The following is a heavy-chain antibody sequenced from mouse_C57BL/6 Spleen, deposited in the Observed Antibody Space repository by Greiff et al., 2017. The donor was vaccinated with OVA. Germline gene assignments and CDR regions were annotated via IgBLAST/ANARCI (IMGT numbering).Heavy chain of an antibody. J-gene: IGHJ4*01. CDR3: TTSDYYGSSRYAMDY. D-gene: IGHD1-1*01. CDR2: IDPENGDT. Sequence: VQLKQSGAELVRPGASVKLSCTASGFNIKDDYLHWVKQRPEQGLEWIGWIDPENGDTEYASKFQGKATITADTSSNTAYLQLSSLTSEDTAVYYCTTSDYYGSSRYAMDYWGQGTSVTVSS. V-gene: IGHV14-4*01. CDR1: GFNIKDDY.